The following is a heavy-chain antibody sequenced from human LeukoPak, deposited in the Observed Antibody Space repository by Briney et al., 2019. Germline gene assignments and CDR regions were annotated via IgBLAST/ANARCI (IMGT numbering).Heavy chain of an antibody. V-gene: IGHV1-18*01. CDR3: TTARRRDSWNPRF. J-gene: IGHJ4*02. D-gene: IGHD1-1*01. CDR2: ISAYNGNT. Sequence: ASVKVSCKASGYTFTSYGISWVRQAPGQGLEWMGWISAYNGNTNYAQKLQGRVTVTTDTSTSTAYMQLSSLTSEDTAVYYCTTARRRDSWNPRFWGQGTLVSVSS. CDR1: GYTFTSYG.